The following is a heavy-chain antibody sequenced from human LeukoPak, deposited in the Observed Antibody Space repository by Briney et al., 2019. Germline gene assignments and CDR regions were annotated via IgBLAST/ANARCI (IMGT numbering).Heavy chain of an antibody. D-gene: IGHD3-22*01. Sequence: GASVKVSCKASGYTFTSYDINWVRQATGQGLEWMGWMNPNSGNTNYAQKLQGRVTMTTDTSTSTAYMELRSLRSDDTAVYYCARVVTHVRSPYYYDTGDYWGQGTLVTVSS. CDR1: GYTFTSYD. CDR3: ARVVTHVRSPYYYDTGDY. J-gene: IGHJ4*02. V-gene: IGHV1-18*01. CDR2: MNPNSGNT.